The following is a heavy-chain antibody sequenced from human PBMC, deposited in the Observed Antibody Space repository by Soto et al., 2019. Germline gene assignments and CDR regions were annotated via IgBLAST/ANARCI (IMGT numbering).Heavy chain of an antibody. J-gene: IGHJ4*02. CDR2: ISAYNGNT. Sequence: QVQLVQSGAEVKKPGASVKVSCKASGYTFTSYGISWVRQAPGQGLEWMGWISAYNGNTNYAQKLQGRVTMTTDTSTSTAYMELRSLRSDDTTVYYCARRYYDYDAPVGSDYWGQGTLVTVSS. D-gene: IGHD5-12*01. CDR3: ARRYYDYDAPVGSDY. V-gene: IGHV1-18*01. CDR1: GYTFTSYG.